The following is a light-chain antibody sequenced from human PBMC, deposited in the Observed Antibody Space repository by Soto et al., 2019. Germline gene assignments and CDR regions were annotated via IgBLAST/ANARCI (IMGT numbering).Light chain of an antibody. CDR3: HQYYSNPYT. CDR2: AAS. V-gene: IGKV1-39*01. J-gene: IGKJ2*01. CDR1: QTISSY. Sequence: DIQMTQSPSSLSTSVGDRVTITCRASQTISSYINWYQQKPGKAPKLLIYAASSLQSGVPSNFNGSGSGTDFTLTISSLQHEDFATYFCHQYYSNPYTFGQGNKLEIK.